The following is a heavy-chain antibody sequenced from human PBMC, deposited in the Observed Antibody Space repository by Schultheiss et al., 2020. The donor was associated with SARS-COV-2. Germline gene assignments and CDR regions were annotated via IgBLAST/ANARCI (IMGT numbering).Heavy chain of an antibody. J-gene: IGHJ4*02. V-gene: IGHV4-34*01. CDR3: ARGRYSSGWYGLKYYFDY. Sequence: SETLSLTCAVSGGSFSRYYWTWIRQPPGKGLEWICEINHSGRAIYNPSLEGRVTISLHTSKNQSSLNLNSVTAADTAVYYCARGRYSSGWYGLKYYFDYWGQGTLVTVSS. CDR1: GGSFSRYY. D-gene: IGHD6-19*01. CDR2: INHSGRA.